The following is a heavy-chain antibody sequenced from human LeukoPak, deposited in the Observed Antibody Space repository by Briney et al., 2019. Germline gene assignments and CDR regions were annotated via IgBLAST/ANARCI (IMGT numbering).Heavy chain of an antibody. V-gene: IGHV3-7*04. Sequence: GGTLRLSCVASGFPFSSYWMTWVRQAPGKGLEWVANIKQDGSKKSYVDSVKGRFTISRDNAKNSLYLQMNSLRAEDTAIYYCTRVGYIDEGIDYWGRGTLVTVSS. CDR1: GFPFSSYW. CDR3: TRVGYIDEGIDY. CDR2: IKQDGSKK. J-gene: IGHJ4*02. D-gene: IGHD5-24*01.